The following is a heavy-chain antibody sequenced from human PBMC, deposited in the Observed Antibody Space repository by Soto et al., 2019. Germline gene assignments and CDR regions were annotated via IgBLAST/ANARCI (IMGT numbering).Heavy chain of an antibody. CDR3: AKIRTRLWFGEHLVHAFDI. J-gene: IGHJ3*02. CDR2: LGGSGGST. Sequence: GGSLRLSCAASGFPFSSYAMSWVRQAPGKGLEWVSALGGSGGSTYYADSVKGRFTISRDNSKNTLYLQMNSLRAEDTAVYYCAKIRTRLWFGEHLVHAFDIWGQGTMVTVSS. CDR1: GFPFSSYA. V-gene: IGHV3-23*01. D-gene: IGHD3-10*01.